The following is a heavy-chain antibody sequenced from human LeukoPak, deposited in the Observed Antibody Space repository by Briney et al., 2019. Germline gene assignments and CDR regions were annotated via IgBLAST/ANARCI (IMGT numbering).Heavy chain of an antibody. V-gene: IGHV3-7*01. CDR2: IKQDGSEK. J-gene: IGHJ6*02. CDR1: GFTFSSYW. D-gene: IGHD6-19*01. CDR3: ARDRGQWLVSSYYYYGIDV. Sequence: GGSLRLSCAAAGFTFSSYWMSWVRQAPGKGLEWVANIKQDGSEKYYVDSVKGRFTISRDNAKNSLYLQMNSLRAEDTAVHYCARDRGQWLVSSYYYYGIDVWGQGTTVTVSS.